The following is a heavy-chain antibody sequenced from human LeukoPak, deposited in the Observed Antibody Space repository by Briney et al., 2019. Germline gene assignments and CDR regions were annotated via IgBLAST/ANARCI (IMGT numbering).Heavy chain of an antibody. V-gene: IGHV4-39*01. CDR3: ARRYYYDSSGYYYYFDY. D-gene: IGHD3-22*01. CDR1: GGSISSNSYY. Sequence: SETLSLTCTVSGGSISSNSYYWGWIRQPPGERLEWIGSIYYSGSTYYNPSLKSRVTISADTSKNQFSLKLSSVTAADTAVYYCARRYYYDSSGYYYYFDYWGQGTLVTVSS. CDR2: IYYSGST. J-gene: IGHJ4*02.